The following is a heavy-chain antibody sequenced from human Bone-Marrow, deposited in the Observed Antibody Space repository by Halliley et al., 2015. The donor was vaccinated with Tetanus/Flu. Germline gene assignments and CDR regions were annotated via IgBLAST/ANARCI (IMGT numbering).Heavy chain of an antibody. CDR2: ITGEVASFSEGVGIT. J-gene: IGHJ3*01. CDR3: AKDITYDPSGYFHLNAFDV. Sequence: SLRLSCAASGFTFSDYGMSWFRQAPGKGLEWVSTITGEVASFSEGVGITNYADSVKGRFTISRVNSMSTLHLQMNSLRAEDTAIYFCAKDITYDPSGYFHLNAFDVWGQGTVVTVSS. CDR1: GFTFSDYG. D-gene: IGHD3-22*01. V-gene: IGHV3-23*01.